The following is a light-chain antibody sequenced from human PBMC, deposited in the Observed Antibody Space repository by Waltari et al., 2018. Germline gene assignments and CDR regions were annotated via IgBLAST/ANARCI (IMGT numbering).Light chain of an antibody. CDR2: DSD. V-gene: IGLV1-47*01. Sequence: QSLLTQSPSATGTPGQRVSISCSGSSSNLGHNHVYWYQHFPGTAPRLLIYDSDRRPSGVPERFSASKSGTSASLAISGLRSEDEADYYCAAWDDSRSVVFGGGTRLTVL. CDR1: SSNLGHNH. CDR3: AAWDDSRSVV. J-gene: IGLJ2*01.